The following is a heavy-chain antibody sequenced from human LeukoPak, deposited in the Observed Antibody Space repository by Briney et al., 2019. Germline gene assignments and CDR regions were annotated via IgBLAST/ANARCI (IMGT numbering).Heavy chain of an antibody. J-gene: IGHJ6*02. CDR1: GFFFSDYW. D-gene: IGHD2-15*01. Sequence: QSGGSLRLSCAASGFFFSDYWMSWVRQAPGKGLEWVASVRPDGRQDYYLGSVKGRFTIYRDNAENSLYLQMNSLRAEDTAVYYCARDAVGYCSGGSCYSHYYYGMDVWGQGTTVTVSS. CDR2: VRPDGRQD. V-gene: IGHV3-7*01. CDR3: ARDAVGYCSGGSCYSHYYYGMDV.